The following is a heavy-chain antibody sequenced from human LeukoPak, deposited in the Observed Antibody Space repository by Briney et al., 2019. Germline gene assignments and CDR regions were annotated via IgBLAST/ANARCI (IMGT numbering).Heavy chain of an antibody. Sequence: ASVKVSCKAFGYTFSNYGITWVRQAPGQGLEWMGWLNAYNLKTDYAQKFQGRVTMTIDTSTSTGYMELRSLRSDDTAVYYCARVVLGIGGSDFWGQGTLVTVSS. CDR3: ARVVLGIGGSDF. CDR2: LNAYNLKT. CDR1: GYTFSNYG. J-gene: IGHJ4*02. V-gene: IGHV1-18*01. D-gene: IGHD7-27*01.